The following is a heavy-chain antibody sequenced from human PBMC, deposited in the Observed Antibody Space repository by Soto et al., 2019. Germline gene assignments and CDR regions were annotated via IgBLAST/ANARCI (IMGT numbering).Heavy chain of an antibody. CDR2: ISSSGSTL. CDR1: GFTFSDYY. V-gene: IGHV3-11*01. J-gene: IGHJ4*02. CDR3: ARGSRVRGYYDILTGYYPGLDFVDY. Sequence: GGSLRLSCAASGFTFSDYYMSWIRQAPGKGLEWVSNISSSGSTLYYVDSLKGRFTISRDNAKNSLYLQMNSLRAEDTAVYYCARGSRVRGYYDILTGYYPGLDFVDYWGQGTLVTVSS. D-gene: IGHD3-9*01.